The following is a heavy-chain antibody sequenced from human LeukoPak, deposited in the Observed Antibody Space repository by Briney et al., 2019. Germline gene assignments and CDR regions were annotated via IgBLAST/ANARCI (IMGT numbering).Heavy chain of an antibody. V-gene: IGHV3-21*01. D-gene: IGHD1-1*01. CDR3: ARDGASIDDQYYGLDV. Sequence: SGGSLRLSCATSGFTFSSYTMNWVRQAPGKGLEWVSSISSSSSYIYYADSMKGRFTISRDNAKNSLYLQMNSLRAEDTAVYYCARDGASIDDQYYGLDVWGQGTTVTVSS. CDR1: GFTFSSYT. J-gene: IGHJ6*02. CDR2: ISSSSSYI.